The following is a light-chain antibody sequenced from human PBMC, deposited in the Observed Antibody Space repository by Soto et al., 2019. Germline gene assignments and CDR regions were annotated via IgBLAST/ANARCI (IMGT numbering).Light chain of an antibody. CDR2: EAS. V-gene: IGKV1-5*01. CDR1: QSISSW. J-gene: IGKJ4*01. CDR3: IQDYNYPLT. Sequence: DIQMTQSPSTLSASVGDRVAITCRASQSISSWLSWYQQKPGKAPKLLIYEASSLQSGVPSRFSGSGSGTEFTLTISSLQPDDFATYYCIQDYNYPLTFGGGTKVDIK.